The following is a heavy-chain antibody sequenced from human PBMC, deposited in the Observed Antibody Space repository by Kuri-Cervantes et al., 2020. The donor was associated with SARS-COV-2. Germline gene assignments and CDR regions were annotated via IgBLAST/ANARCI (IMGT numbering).Heavy chain of an antibody. CDR3: ARVGYCSSTSCYNFDY. CDR2: ISYDGSNK. CDR1: GFTFSSYA. Sequence: GESLKISCAASGFTFSSYAMHWVRQAPGKGLEWVAVISYDGSNKYYADSVKGRFTISRDNSKNTLYLQMNSLRAEDTAVYYCARVGYCSSTSCYNFDYWGQGTLVTVSS. D-gene: IGHD2-2*02. J-gene: IGHJ4*02. V-gene: IGHV3-30-3*01.